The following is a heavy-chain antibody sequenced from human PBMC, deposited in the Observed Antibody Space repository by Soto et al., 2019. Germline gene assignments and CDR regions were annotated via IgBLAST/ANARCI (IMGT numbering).Heavy chain of an antibody. CDR2: THYSGTS. J-gene: IGHJ5*02. CDR3: ARGPQWPRSDNRFDP. V-gene: IGHV4-59*02. D-gene: IGHD6-19*01. CDR1: GGSVSGYY. Sequence: QVQLQESGPGLVKPSETLSLTCTVSGGSVSGYYWSWIRQPPGKGLEWIGNTHYSGTSTYNPSLKSRVTKSLDTSNNQYSLRLTSVTAADTAVYYRARGPQWPRSDNRFDPRGQGTRVTVSS.